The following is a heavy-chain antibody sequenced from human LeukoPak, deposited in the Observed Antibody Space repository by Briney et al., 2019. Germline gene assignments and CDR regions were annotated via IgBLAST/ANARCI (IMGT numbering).Heavy chain of an antibody. D-gene: IGHD6-13*01. J-gene: IGHJ4*02. Sequence: GGSLRLSCAASGFTFSSYAMHWVRQAPGKGLEWVAVISYDGSNKYYADSVKGRFTISRDNSKNTLYLQMNSLRAEDMAVYYCARESSLPGIAAAGTATPDYWGQGTLVTVSS. CDR3: ARESSLPGIAAAGTATPDY. CDR1: GFTFSSYA. CDR2: ISYDGSNK. V-gene: IGHV3-30*01.